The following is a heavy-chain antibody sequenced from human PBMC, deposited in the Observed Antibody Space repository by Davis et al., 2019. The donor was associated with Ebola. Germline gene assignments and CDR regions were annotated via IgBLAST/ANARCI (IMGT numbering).Heavy chain of an antibody. CDR1: GYTFTSYG. Sequence: ASVKVSCKASGYTFTSYGITWVRQAPGQGLEWMGWINPHNGNTNYAQNVQGRVTMTTDTSTSTAYMEVGSLRSDDTAVYYCARAQFPTTSDHWGQGTLVTVSP. V-gene: IGHV1-18*04. J-gene: IGHJ4*02. D-gene: IGHD1-1*01. CDR2: INPHNGNT. CDR3: ARAQFPTTSDH.